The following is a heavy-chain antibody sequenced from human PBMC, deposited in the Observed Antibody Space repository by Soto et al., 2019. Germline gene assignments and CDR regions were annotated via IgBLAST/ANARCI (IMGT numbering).Heavy chain of an antibody. D-gene: IGHD1-1*01. CDR1: GGSISSGGYY. CDR3: ARPTGNRFDS. CDR2: VHNSGST. Sequence: QVQLQESGPGLVKASQTLSLTCTVSGGSISSGGYYWSWIRQHPGKGLEWIGYVHNSGSTYYNPSVKSRATILIDTSKNQFSLRLTSVTAADTAVYYCARPTGNRFDSWGQGSLVTVSS. V-gene: IGHV4-31*03. J-gene: IGHJ4*02.